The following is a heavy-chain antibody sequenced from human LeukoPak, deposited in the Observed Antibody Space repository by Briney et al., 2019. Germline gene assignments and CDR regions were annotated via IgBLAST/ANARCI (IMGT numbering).Heavy chain of an antibody. Sequence: PGGSLRLSCAASGFTFGDYAMHWVRHAPGKGLEWVSGISWNSGNIGYADSVKGRFTISRDNAKNSLYLEMTSLRVEDTALYYCANLHGDYRDYWGQGILVTVSS. D-gene: IGHD4-17*01. CDR3: ANLHGDYRDY. CDR1: GFTFGDYA. J-gene: IGHJ4*02. V-gene: IGHV3-9*01. CDR2: ISWNSGNI.